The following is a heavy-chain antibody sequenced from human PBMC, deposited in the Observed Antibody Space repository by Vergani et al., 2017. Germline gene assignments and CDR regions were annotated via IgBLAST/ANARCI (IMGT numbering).Heavy chain of an antibody. CDR3: ASSGDYTPFDY. CDR1: GGSISSGSYY. CDR2: IYTSGST. D-gene: IGHD4-17*01. Sequence: QVQLQESGPGLVKPSQTLSLTCTVSGGSISSGSYYWSWIRQPAGKGLEWIGRIYTSGSTNYNPSLKRRVTISVDTSKNQFSLKLSSVTAAYTAVYYFASSGDYTPFDYWGQGTLVTVSS. J-gene: IGHJ4*02. V-gene: IGHV4-61*02.